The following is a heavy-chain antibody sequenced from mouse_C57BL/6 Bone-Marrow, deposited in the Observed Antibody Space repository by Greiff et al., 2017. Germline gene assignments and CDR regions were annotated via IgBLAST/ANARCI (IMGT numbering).Heavy chain of an antibody. J-gene: IGHJ1*03. CDR2: IWSGGST. CDR1: GFSLTSYG. V-gene: IGHV2-5*01. Sequence: VKLMESGPGLVQPSQSLSITCTVSGFSLTSYGVHWVRQSPGPGLEWLGVIWSGGSTDYNAAFMSRLSITKDNSKSQVFFKLNSLQADDTAIYYCAKKILDGWYFDVWGTGTTVTVSS. CDR3: AKKILDGWYFDV.